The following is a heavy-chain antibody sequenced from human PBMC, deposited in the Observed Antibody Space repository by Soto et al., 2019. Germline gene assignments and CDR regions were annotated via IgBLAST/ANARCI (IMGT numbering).Heavy chain of an antibody. CDR1: GFTFSSYW. Sequence: EVQLVESGGGLVQPGGSLRLSCAASGFTFSSYWMSWVRQAPGKGLEWVANIRENGSGEFYVDSLKGRFTISRDNAKNSLFLQMSSLSAEDTAVYYWARGLSHLAARAEGVYFDYWGQGTLVTVSS. J-gene: IGHJ4*02. CDR3: ARGLSHLAARAEGVYFDY. D-gene: IGHD6-6*01. CDR2: IRENGSGE. V-gene: IGHV3-7*01.